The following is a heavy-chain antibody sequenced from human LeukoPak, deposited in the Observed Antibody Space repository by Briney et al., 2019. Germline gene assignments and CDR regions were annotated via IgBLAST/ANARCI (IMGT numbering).Heavy chain of an antibody. CDR2: IFPGDSNT. Sequence: GGSLKISCKGSGYSFSNYWIGWVRQIPGKGLEWMGIIFPGDSNTRYSPSFQGQVTISGDKSITTAYLQWSSLKASDTAMYYCARRDDTIDAFDIWGQGTMVTVSS. D-gene: IGHD1-1*01. CDR1: GYSFSNYW. V-gene: IGHV5-51*01. J-gene: IGHJ3*02. CDR3: ARRDDTIDAFDI.